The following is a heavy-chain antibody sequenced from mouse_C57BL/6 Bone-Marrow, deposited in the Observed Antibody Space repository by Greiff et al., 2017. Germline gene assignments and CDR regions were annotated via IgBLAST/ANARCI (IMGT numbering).Heavy chain of an antibody. V-gene: IGHV1-69*01. CDR2: IDPSDSYT. Sequence: VQLQQPGAELVMPGASVKLSCKASGYTFTSYWMHWVKQRPGQGLEWIGEIDPSDSYTNYNQKFKGKSTLTVDKSSSTAYMQLSSLTSEDSAVYYCARQLRLPFAYWGQGTLVTVSA. CDR3: ARQLRLPFAY. CDR1: GYTFTSYW. D-gene: IGHD3-2*02. J-gene: IGHJ3*01.